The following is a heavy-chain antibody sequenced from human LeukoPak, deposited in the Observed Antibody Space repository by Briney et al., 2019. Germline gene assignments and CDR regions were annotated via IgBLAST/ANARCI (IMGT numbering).Heavy chain of an antibody. CDR2: IYHSGST. J-gene: IGHJ4*02. V-gene: IGHV4-4*02. CDR3: ARDQGYYHDSSGYYYGY. CDR1: GGSISSSNW. D-gene: IGHD3-22*01. Sequence: SETLSLTCAVSGGSISSSNWWSWVRQPPGKGLEWIGEIYHSGSTNYNPSLKSRVTISVDKSKNQFSLKLSSVTAADTAVYYCARDQGYYHDSSGYYYGYWGQGTLVTVSS.